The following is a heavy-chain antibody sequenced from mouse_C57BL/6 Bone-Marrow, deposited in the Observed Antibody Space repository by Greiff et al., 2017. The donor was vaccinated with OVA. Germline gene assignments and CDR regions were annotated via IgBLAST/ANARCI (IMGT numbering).Heavy chain of an antibody. V-gene: IGHV7-1*01. Sequence: EVKLMESGGGLVQSGRSLRLSCATSGFTFSDFYMEWVRQAPGKGLEWIAASRNKANDYTTEYSASVKGRFIVSRDTSQSILYLQMNALRAEDTAIYYCARDACPYGNYGYWYFDVWGTGTTVTVSS. CDR3: ARDACPYGNYGYWYFDV. J-gene: IGHJ1*03. CDR1: GFTFSDFY. D-gene: IGHD2-1*01. CDR2: SRNKANDYTT.